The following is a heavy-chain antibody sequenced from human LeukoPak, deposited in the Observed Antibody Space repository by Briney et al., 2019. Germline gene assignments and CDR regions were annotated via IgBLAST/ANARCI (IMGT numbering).Heavy chain of an antibody. V-gene: IGHV1-2*02. CDR1: GYIFTDYY. J-gene: IGHJ4*02. Sequence: GASVKVSCKASGYIFTDYYMHWVRQAPGQGLEWMGWINPKSGGTKFAQKFQGRVTMTRDTSTSTVHMELSSLTSEDTAVYYCARDPYSRGKANYFDYWGQGTPVTVSS. CDR2: INPKSGGT. D-gene: IGHD3-22*01. CDR3: ARDPYSRGKANYFDY.